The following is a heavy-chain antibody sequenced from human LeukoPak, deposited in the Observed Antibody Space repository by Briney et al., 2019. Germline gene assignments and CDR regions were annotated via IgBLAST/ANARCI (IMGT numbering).Heavy chain of an antibody. Sequence: PSETLSLTCAVYGGSFSGYYWRWIRQPPGKGLEWIGEINHSGSTNYNPSLKSRVTISVDTSKNQFSLKLSSVTAADTAVYYCAIGEVGYYYGMDVWGQGTTVTVSS. CDR1: GGSFSGYY. V-gene: IGHV4-34*01. CDR2: INHSGST. CDR3: AIGEVGYYYGMDV. D-gene: IGHD1-26*01. J-gene: IGHJ6*02.